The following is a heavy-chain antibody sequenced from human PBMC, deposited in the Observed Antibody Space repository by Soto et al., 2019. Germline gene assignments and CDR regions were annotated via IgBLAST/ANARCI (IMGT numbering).Heavy chain of an antibody. CDR3: ARGYGDYIPDAFNI. V-gene: IGHV3-21*01. CDR1: GFTFSSYS. CDR2: ITTYSTSI. Sequence: EVQLVESGGGLVKPGGSLRLSCAASGFTFSSYSMNWVRQAPGEGLEWVSSITTYSTSIYYADSVKGRFTISIDNAKNSLFLQMNSLRAEDTAVYYCARGYGDYIPDAFNIWGQGTMVTVSS. D-gene: IGHD4-17*01. J-gene: IGHJ3*02.